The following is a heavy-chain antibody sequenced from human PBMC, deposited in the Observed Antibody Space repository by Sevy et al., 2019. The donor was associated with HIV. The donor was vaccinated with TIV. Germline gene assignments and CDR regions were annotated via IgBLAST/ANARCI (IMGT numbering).Heavy chain of an antibody. J-gene: IGHJ2*01. CDR3: TTMMRLFGDPNFWYFDL. Sequence: GGSLRLSCAASGFTFSNVWTSWVRQASGKGLEWVGRIESKSEGGTTDYAAPVKGRFSISRDESSDTVYLQRNSLKTEDTAVYYCTTMMRLFGDPNFWYFDLWGRGTLVTVSS. V-gene: IGHV3-15*04. CDR1: GFTFSNVW. CDR2: IESKSEGGTT. D-gene: IGHD2-21*01.